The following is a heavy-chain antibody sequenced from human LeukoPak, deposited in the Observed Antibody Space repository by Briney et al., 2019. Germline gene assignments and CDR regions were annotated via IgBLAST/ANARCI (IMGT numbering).Heavy chain of an antibody. CDR2: VCHGVT. CDR3: ARGGARSREGYNSELDN. CDR1: GVFISSGYH. Sequence: SETLSLTCAVEGVFISSGYHWGWTRQAPGKGLEWIGTVCHGVTYYDPSLKSRVSISADTSKNLFSLNLSSVTAADTAVYYCARGGARSREGYNSELDNWGQGTLVTVSS. J-gene: IGHJ4*02. D-gene: IGHD5-24*01. V-gene: IGHV4-38-2*01.